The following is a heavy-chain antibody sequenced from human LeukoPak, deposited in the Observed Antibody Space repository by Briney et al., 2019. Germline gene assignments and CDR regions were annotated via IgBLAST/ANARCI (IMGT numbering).Heavy chain of an antibody. J-gene: IGHJ6*02. CDR1: GGSFSGYY. CDR3: ARQSVGATRDYYYGMDV. CDR2: INHSGST. Sequence: SETLSLTCAVYGGSFSGYYWSWIRQPPGKGLEWIGEINHSGSTNYNPSLKSRVTISVDTSKNQFSLKLSSVTAADTAVYYCARQSVGATRDYYYGMDVWGQGTTVAVSS. D-gene: IGHD1-26*01. V-gene: IGHV4-34*01.